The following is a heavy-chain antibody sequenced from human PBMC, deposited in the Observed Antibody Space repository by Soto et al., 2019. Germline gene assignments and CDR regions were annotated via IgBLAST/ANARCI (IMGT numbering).Heavy chain of an antibody. D-gene: IGHD3-16*01. CDR2: ISSSSSTI. V-gene: IGHV3-48*01. CDR1: GFTFSSYS. CDR3: ARDPEGDYFDY. Sequence: TGGSLRLSCAASGFTFSSYSMNWVRQAPGKGLEWVSYISSSSSTIYYADTVKGRFTISRDNAKNSLYLQMNSLRAEDTAVYYCARDPEGDYFDYWGQGTLVTVSS. J-gene: IGHJ4*02.